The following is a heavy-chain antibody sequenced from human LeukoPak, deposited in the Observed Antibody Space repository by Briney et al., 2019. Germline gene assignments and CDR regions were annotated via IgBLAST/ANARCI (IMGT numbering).Heavy chain of an antibody. CDR2: MYYSGST. CDR1: GGSISSYY. CDR3: AREIAARPDYFDY. V-gene: IGHV4-59*01. Sequence: PSETLYLTCTDAGGSISSYYWSWIRQPPGKGLDWIGYMYYSGSTNYNPSLKSRVTISVDTSKNQFSLKLSYVTAADTAVYYCAREIAARPDYFDYWGQGTLVTVSS. J-gene: IGHJ4*02. D-gene: IGHD6-6*01.